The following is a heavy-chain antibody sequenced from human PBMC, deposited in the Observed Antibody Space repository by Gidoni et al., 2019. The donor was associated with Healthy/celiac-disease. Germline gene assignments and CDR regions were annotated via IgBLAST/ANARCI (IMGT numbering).Heavy chain of an antibody. CDR1: GYTFTSYD. V-gene: IGHV1-8*01. D-gene: IGHD6-13*01. Sequence: QVQLVQSGAEVQKPGASVKVSCKASGYTFTSYDINWVRQATGQGLEWMGWMNPNSGNTGYAQKFQGRVTMTRNTSISTAYMELSSLRSEDTAVYYCARMLVRYSSSWLYAKYGMDVWGQGTTVTVSS. CDR2: MNPNSGNT. J-gene: IGHJ6*02. CDR3: ARMLVRYSSSWLYAKYGMDV.